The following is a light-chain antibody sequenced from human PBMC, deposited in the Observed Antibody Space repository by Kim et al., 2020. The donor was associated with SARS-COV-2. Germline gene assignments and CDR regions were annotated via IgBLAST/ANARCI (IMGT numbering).Light chain of an antibody. CDR1: QSVSSNS. V-gene: IGKV3-20*01. Sequence: TPGERATLSCRASQSVSSNSLAWYQQKPGQAPRLLIYGASSRATGIPDRFSGSGSGTDFTLSINRLEPEDFAVYYCQQYGTSPETFGGGTKVDIK. CDR3: QQYGTSPET. J-gene: IGKJ4*01. CDR2: GAS.